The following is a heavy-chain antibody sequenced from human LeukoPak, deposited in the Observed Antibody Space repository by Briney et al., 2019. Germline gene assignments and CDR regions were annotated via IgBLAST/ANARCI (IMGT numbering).Heavy chain of an antibody. CDR2: ISDSGGST. V-gene: IGHV3-23*01. D-gene: IGHD3-22*01. CDR1: GFTFDDYG. J-gene: IGHJ4*02. Sequence: GGSLRLSCAASGFTFDDYGMSWVRQAPGKGLEWVSAISDSGGSTYYADSVEGRFAISRDNSKNTLYLQMNSLRAEDTAVYYCAKEVYDGRGYLNNYWGQGTLVTVSS. CDR3: AKEVYDGRGYLNNY.